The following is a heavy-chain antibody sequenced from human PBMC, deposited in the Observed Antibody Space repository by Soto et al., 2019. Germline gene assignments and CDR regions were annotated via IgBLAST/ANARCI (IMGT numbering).Heavy chain of an antibody. CDR1: GYTFTGYY. V-gene: IGHV1-2*04. Sequence: ASVKVSCKASGYTFTGYYMHWVRQAPGQGLEWMGWINPNSGGTNYAQKFQGWVTMTRDTSISTAYMELSRLRSDDTAVYYCARDKKGLLWFGELLYYYSYGMDVWGQGTTVTVSS. J-gene: IGHJ6*02. D-gene: IGHD3-10*01. CDR3: ARDKKGLLWFGELLYYYSYGMDV. CDR2: INPNSGGT.